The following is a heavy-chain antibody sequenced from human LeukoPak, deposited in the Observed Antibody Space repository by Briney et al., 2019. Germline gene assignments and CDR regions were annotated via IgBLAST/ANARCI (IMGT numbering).Heavy chain of an antibody. CDR1: GYSISSGYY. D-gene: IGHD3-3*01. CDR2: IYHSGST. J-gene: IGHJ4*02. CDR3: ARRHTNYDFWSGYYSYFDY. V-gene: IGHV4-38-2*01. Sequence: ASETLSLTCAVSGYSISSGYYWGWIRQPPGKGLEWIGSIYHSGSTYYNPSLKSRVTISVDTSKNQFSLKLSSVTAADTAVYYCARRHTNYDFWSGYYSYFDYWGQGTLVTVSS.